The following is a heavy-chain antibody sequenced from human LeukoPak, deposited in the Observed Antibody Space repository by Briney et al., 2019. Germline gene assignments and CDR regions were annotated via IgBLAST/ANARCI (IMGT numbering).Heavy chain of an antibody. CDR1: GFTFSDYA. CDR3: AKDLHTYYDSSGYYYGADYYYYYGMDV. V-gene: IGHV3-23*01. D-gene: IGHD3-22*01. CDR2: IRGSGITT. J-gene: IGHJ6*02. Sequence: HPGGSLRLSCVGSGFTFSDYAMTWVRQAPGKGLEWVSAIRGSGITTYYADSVKGRFTISRDNSKNTLFLQMDSLRAEDTAVYYCAKDLHTYYDSSGYYYGADYYYYYGMDVWGQGTTVTVSS.